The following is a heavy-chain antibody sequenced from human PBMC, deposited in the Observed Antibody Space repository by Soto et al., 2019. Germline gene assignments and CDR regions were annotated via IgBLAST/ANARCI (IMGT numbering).Heavy chain of an antibody. Sequence: TLSLTCTVTGGGISSGDYYWSWIRQPPGKGLEWIGYIYYSGSTYYNPSLKSRVTISVDTSKNQFSLKLSSVTAADTAVYYCGRDRGRFYYYYYGMDGWGQGTTVTVSS. CDR3: GRDRGRFYYYYYGMDG. CDR2: IYYSGST. V-gene: IGHV4-30-4*01. CDR1: GGGISSGDYY. D-gene: IGHD3-16*01. J-gene: IGHJ6*02.